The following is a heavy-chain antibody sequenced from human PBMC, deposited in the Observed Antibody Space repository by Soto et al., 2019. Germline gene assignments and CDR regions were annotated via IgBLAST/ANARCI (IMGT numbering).Heavy chain of an antibody. CDR1: GGSISSSKW. Sequence: QMQLQESGPGLVKPSGTLSLTCGVSGGSISSSKWWTWVRQPPGKGPEWIGEIYHSGSTNYNPSLTRRVTISLDKSNDQFSLTLTSVTAADTAVYYCASQDYRGSTDASFLVNGYFDLWGRGILVTVSS. CDR3: ASQDYRGSTDASFLVNGYFDL. D-gene: IGHD6-6*01. V-gene: IGHV4-4*02. CDR2: IYHSGST. J-gene: IGHJ2*01.